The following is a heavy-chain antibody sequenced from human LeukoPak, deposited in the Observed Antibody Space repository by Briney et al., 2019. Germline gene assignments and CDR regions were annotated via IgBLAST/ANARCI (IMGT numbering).Heavy chain of an antibody. J-gene: IGHJ3*02. CDR1: GYTFTSYG. Sequence: ASVKVSCKASGYTFTSYGISWVRQAPGQGLEWMGWMNPNSGNTGYAQKFQGRVTITRNTSISTAYMELSSLRSEDTAVYYCAREARQGLKYYDFWSGYNTDAFDIWGQGTMVTVSS. D-gene: IGHD3-3*01. CDR2: MNPNSGNT. CDR3: AREARQGLKYYDFWSGYNTDAFDI. V-gene: IGHV1-8*03.